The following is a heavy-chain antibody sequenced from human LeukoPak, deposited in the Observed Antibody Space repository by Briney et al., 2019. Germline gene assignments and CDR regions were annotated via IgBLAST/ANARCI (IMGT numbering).Heavy chain of an antibody. CDR1: GFTFSDYY. D-gene: IGHD3-22*01. V-gene: IGHV3-11*01. Sequence: PGGSLRLSCAASGFTFSDYYMSWIRRAPGKGLEWVSYISSSGSTIYYADSVKGRFTISRDNAKNSLYLQMNSLRAEDTAVYYCARDYYDSSGYSFDYWGQGTLVTVSS. CDR2: ISSSGSTI. J-gene: IGHJ4*02. CDR3: ARDYYDSSGYSFDY.